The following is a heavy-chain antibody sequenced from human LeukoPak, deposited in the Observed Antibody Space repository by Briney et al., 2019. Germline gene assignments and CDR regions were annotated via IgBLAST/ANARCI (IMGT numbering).Heavy chain of an antibody. J-gene: IGHJ4*02. CDR3: AKSLRYFDWLSYAFDY. D-gene: IGHD3-9*01. CDR2: ISWNSGRI. CDR1: GFIFSSYA. Sequence: GGTLRLPCAASGFIFSSYAMHWVRQAPGKGLEWVSGISWNSGRIGYADSVKGRFTISRDSAKNSLYLQMNSLRAEDTALYYCAKSLRYFDWLSYAFDYWGQGTLVTVSS. V-gene: IGHV3-9*01.